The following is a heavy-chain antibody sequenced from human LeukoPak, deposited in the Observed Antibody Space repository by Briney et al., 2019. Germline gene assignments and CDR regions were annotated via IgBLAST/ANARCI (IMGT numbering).Heavy chain of an antibody. Sequence: PSQTLSLTCTVSGGSISSGSYYWSWIRQPAGKGLEWIGRIYTSGSTNYNPSLKSRVTISVDTSKNQFSLKLSSVTAADTAVYYCARGPHYYDSSGYYYWGQGTLVTVSS. J-gene: IGHJ4*02. CDR3: ARGPHYYDSSGYYY. D-gene: IGHD3-22*01. CDR1: GGSISSGSYY. V-gene: IGHV4-61*02. CDR2: IYTSGST.